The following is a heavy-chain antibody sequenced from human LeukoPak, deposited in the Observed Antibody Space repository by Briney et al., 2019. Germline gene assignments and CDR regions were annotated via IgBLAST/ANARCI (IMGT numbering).Heavy chain of an antibody. D-gene: IGHD3-10*01. Sequence: ASVKDSCKASGYTFTCYGISWVRQAPGQGLEWMGWISAYNGNTNYAQKLQGRVTMTTDTSTSTAYMELRSLRSDDTAVYYCARDRVLWFGDTSGGWFDPWGQGTLVTVSS. J-gene: IGHJ5*02. V-gene: IGHV1-18*01. CDR3: ARDRVLWFGDTSGGWFDP. CDR1: GYTFTCYG. CDR2: ISAYNGNT.